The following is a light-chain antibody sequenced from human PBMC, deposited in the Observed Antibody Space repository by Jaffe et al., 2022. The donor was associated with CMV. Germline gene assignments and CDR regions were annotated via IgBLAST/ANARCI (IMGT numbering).Light chain of an antibody. V-gene: IGKV3-15*01. CDR1: QSISNN. CDR2: GAS. CDR3: QQYSDWPRT. Sequence: EILMTQSPATLSVSPGERATLSCRASQSISNNLAWYQHKPGQAPRLLIYGASTSASGIPARFSGSGSGTDFTLTISSLQSEDFAVYYCQQYSDWPRTFGQGTKVEIK. J-gene: IGKJ1*01.